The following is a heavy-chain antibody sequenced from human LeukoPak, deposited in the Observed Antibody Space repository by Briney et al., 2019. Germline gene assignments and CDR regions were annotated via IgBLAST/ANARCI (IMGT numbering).Heavy chain of an antibody. Sequence: NPSETLSLTCAVYGGSFSGYYWSWIRQPPGKGLEWIGEINHSGSTNYNPSLKSRVTVSVDTSKNQFSLTAADTAVYYCASEPYYYDSSGYRKVYYFDYWGQGSLVTVSS. CDR1: GGSFSGYY. CDR2: INHSGST. V-gene: IGHV4-34*01. J-gene: IGHJ4*02. D-gene: IGHD3-22*01. CDR3: ASEPYYYDSSGYRKVYYFDY.